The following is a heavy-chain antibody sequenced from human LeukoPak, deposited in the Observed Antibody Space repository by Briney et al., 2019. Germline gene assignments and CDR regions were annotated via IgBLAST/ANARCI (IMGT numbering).Heavy chain of an antibody. V-gene: IGHV1-18*01. CDR3: ARREGRSASPFFFDS. CDR2: ISAYSGDT. Sequence: ASVKVSCKASGYTFTSYGISWVRQAPGQGLEWMGWISAYSGDTNYAQKFQGRATMTTDTSTSTAYMELRSLRSDDTAVYYCARREGRSASPFFFDSWGQGTLVTVSS. CDR1: GYTFTSYG. D-gene: IGHD6-6*01. J-gene: IGHJ4*02.